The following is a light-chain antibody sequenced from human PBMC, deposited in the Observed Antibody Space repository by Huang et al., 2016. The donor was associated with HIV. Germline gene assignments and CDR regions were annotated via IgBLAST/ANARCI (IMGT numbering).Light chain of an antibody. CDR2: AAS. J-gene: IGKJ4*01. Sequence: DIQMTQSPSSVSEFVGDRVTITCRASQDISSWLAWYQQKPGEAPKLLIYAASTLQSGVPSRFSGSRSGTDFTLTINSLQPEDVATYYCQQANSFPLTFGGGTKVEI. CDR3: QQANSFPLT. CDR1: QDISSW. V-gene: IGKV1D-12*01.